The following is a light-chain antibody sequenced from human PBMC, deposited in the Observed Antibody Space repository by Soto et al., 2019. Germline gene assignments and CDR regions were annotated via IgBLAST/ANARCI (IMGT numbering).Light chain of an antibody. CDR3: QQYGSSRT. Sequence: EIVLTHSPGTLSLSPGERATLSCRASQSVSSSYLAWYQQKPGQAPRLLIYGASSRATGIPDRFSGSGSVTDFTLTISRLEPEDFAVYYCQQYGSSRTFGQGTKVEI. CDR1: QSVSSSY. J-gene: IGKJ1*01. V-gene: IGKV3-20*01. CDR2: GAS.